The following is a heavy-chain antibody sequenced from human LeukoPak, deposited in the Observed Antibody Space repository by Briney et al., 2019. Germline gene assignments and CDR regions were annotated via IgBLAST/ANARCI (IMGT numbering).Heavy chain of an antibody. CDR1: GGSFSGHY. CDR3: ARVTMVRGVTHYYYYYYMDV. J-gene: IGHJ6*03. D-gene: IGHD3-10*01. V-gene: IGHV4-34*01. Sequence: PSETLSLTCAVYGGSFSGHYWSWIRQPPGKVLEWNGEINHSGSTNYNPSLKSRVTISIDTSKNQFSLKLSAVTAADTAVYYCARVTMVRGVTHYYYYYYMDVWGKGTTVTMSS. CDR2: INHSGST.